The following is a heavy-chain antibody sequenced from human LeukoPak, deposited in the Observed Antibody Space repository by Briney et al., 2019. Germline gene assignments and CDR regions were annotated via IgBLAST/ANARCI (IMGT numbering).Heavy chain of an antibody. CDR2: IYYSGST. CDR1: GGSISSSTYY. D-gene: IGHD3-22*01. CDR3: ATDSSDYNFDF. V-gene: IGHV4-39*01. J-gene: IGHJ4*01. Sequence: SETLSLTCTVSGGSISSSTYYWGWIRQPPGKGLEWIGNIYYSGSTYYNPSLKSRVTISVDTAKNQFSLKLSSVTAADTAVYYCATDSSDYNFDFCGQGTLVTVSS.